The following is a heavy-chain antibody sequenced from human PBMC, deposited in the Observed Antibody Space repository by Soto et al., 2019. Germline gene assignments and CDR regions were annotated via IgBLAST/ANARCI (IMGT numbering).Heavy chain of an antibody. CDR3: AKRFTLFGEVKLSPDFDY. V-gene: IGHV3-23*01. CDR1: GFTFSSHA. D-gene: IGHD3-3*01. J-gene: IGHJ4*02. Sequence: EVQLLESGGGLVQPEGSLRLSCAASGFTFSSHAMSWVRQAPGKGLEWVSAISYSGTTKYYAESVKGRFTISRDNSKNTLYLQMNSLRVEDTAIYYCAKRFTLFGEVKLSPDFDYWGQGTLVTVSS. CDR2: ISYSGTTK.